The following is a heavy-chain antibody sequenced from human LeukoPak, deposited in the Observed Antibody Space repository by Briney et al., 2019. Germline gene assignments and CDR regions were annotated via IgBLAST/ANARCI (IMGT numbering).Heavy chain of an antibody. CDR1: GFTFSSYS. CDR2: ISSSSSTI. D-gene: IGHD4-17*01. V-gene: IGHV3-48*01. Sequence: GGSLRLSCAASGFTFSSYSMNWVRQAPGKGLEWVSYISSSSSTIYYADSVKGRFTISRDNAKNSLYLQINSLRAEDTAVYYCAKNRGDYVEVDAFDIWGQGTMVTVSS. CDR3: AKNRGDYVEVDAFDI. J-gene: IGHJ3*02.